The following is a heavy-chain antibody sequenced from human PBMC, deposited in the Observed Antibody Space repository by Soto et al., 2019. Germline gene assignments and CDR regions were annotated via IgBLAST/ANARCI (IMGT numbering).Heavy chain of an antibody. V-gene: IGHV6-1*01. CDR3: ARFSLWDPNDYYYGMDV. D-gene: IGHD2-8*01. Sequence: SQTLSLTCAISGDSVSSNSAAWNWIRQSPSRGLEWLGRTYYRSKWYNDYAVSVKSRITINPDTSKNQFSLQLNSVTPEDTAVYYCARFSLWDPNDYYYGMDVWGQGTTVTVS. CDR2: TYYRSKWYN. CDR1: GDSVSSNSAA. J-gene: IGHJ6*02.